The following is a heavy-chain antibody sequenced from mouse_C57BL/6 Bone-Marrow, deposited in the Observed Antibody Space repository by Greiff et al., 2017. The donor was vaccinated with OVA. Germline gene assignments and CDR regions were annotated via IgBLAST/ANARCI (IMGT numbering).Heavy chain of an antibody. CDR2: IYPGSGST. V-gene: IGHV1-55*01. J-gene: IGHJ2*01. Sequence: QVQLQQPGAELVKPGASVKMSCKASGYTFTSYWITWVKQRPGQGLEWIGDIYPGSGSTNYNEKFKSKATLTVDTSSSTAYMQLSSLTSEDAAVYYCARPYYGSSYDYWGQGTTLTVSS. CDR1: GYTFTSYW. CDR3: ARPYYGSSYDY. D-gene: IGHD1-1*01.